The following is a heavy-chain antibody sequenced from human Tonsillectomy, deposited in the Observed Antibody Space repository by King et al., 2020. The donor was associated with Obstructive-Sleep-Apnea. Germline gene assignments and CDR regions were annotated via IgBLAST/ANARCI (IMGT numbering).Heavy chain of an antibody. CDR2: ISHDGSEK. D-gene: IGHD2-15*01. J-gene: IGHJ6*02. Sequence: VQLVESGGGVVQHGRSLRLSCAATGFTFSNYVIHWVRQAPGKGLEWVAVISHDGSEKYNADSVKGRFTISRDNSKNTLYLQMNSLRTDDTAVYYCARYKVAGSFIMVEPSTYYYGMDVWGQGTTVTVSS. V-gene: IGHV3-30*04. CDR1: GFTFSNYV. CDR3: ARYKVAGSFIMVEPSTYYYGMDV.